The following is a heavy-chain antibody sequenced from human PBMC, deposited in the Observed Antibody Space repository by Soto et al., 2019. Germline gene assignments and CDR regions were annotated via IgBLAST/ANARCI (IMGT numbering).Heavy chain of an antibody. CDR3: ARDLSNRDY. Sequence: ASVKVSCKASGGTFSSYAISWVRQAPGQRLEWMGWMNAGNGNTKYSQKLQGRVTMTRDTSTSTVYMELSSLRSEDTAVYYCARDLSNRDYWGQGTLVTVSS. J-gene: IGHJ4*02. CDR1: GGTFSSYA. D-gene: IGHD3-9*01. V-gene: IGHV1-3*01. CDR2: MNAGNGNT.